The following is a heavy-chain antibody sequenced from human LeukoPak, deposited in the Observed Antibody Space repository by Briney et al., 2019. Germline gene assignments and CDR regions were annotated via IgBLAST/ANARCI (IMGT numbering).Heavy chain of an antibody. J-gene: IGHJ5*02. Sequence: TGGSLRLSCEASGFTFSDYYMSWIRQAPGKGLEWVSYISSSSSYTNYADSVKGRLTISRDNAKNSLYLQMNSLRAEDTAVYYCARNEGQQLSRSWFDPWGQGTLVTVSS. D-gene: IGHD6-13*01. CDR2: ISSSSSYT. CDR3: ARNEGQQLSRSWFDP. V-gene: IGHV3-11*03. CDR1: GFTFSDYY.